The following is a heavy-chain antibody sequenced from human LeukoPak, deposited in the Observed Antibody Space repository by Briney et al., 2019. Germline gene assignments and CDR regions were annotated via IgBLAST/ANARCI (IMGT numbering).Heavy chain of an antibody. CDR1: GFTFSSYW. J-gene: IGHJ5*01. CDR3: ARVRFDGWFDP. D-gene: IGHD3-9*01. V-gene: IGHV3-74*01. CDR2: INTDGSST. Sequence: GGSLRLSCAASGFTFSSYWMYWVRQAPGKGLVWVSRINTDGSSTSYADSVKGRFTISRDNAKNTLYLQMNSLRAEDTAVYYCARVRFDGWFDPWGQGTLVTVSS.